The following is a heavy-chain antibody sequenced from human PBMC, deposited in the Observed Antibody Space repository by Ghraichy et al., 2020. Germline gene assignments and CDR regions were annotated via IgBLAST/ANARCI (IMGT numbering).Heavy chain of an antibody. D-gene: IGHD4-17*01. CDR3: ARLLRGDWFLTYGDSYNWFDP. Sequence: SETLSLTCTVSGGSISSYYWSWIRQPPGKGLEWIGYIYYSGSTNYNPSLKSRVTISVDTSKNQFSLKLSSVTAADTAVYYCARLLRGDWFLTYGDSYNWFDPWGQGTLVTVSS. J-gene: IGHJ5*02. CDR2: IYYSGST. CDR1: GGSISSYY. V-gene: IGHV4-59*08.